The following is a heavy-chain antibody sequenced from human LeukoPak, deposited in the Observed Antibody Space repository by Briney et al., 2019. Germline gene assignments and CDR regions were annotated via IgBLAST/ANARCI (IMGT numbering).Heavy chain of an antibody. CDR2: ITNSGVTT. CDR1: GFSFGSYA. Sequence: GGSLRLPCAASGFSFGSYAMSWVRQTPGKSLEWVSIITNSGVTTYYADSVRGRFTISRDNSKNILYLQMNSLRAEDTAVYYCVKLSSGSGSKFGFDSWGQGTLVTVLS. D-gene: IGHD6-19*01. CDR3: VKLSSGSGSKFGFDS. V-gene: IGHV3-23*01. J-gene: IGHJ4*02.